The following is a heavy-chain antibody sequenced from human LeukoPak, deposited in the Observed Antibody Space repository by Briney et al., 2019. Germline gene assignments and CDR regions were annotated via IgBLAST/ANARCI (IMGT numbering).Heavy chain of an antibody. D-gene: IGHD2-15*01. CDR2: IYYSGST. CDR3: ARQVGCSGGSCQLHYYYMDV. Sequence: SETLSLTCTVSGGSISSSSYYWGWIRQPPGKGLEWIGSIYYSGSTYYNPSLKSRVTISVDTSKNQFSLKLSSVTAADTAVYYCARQVGCSGGSCQLHYYYMDVWGKGTTVTVSS. V-gene: IGHV4-39*01. CDR1: GGSISSSSYY. J-gene: IGHJ6*03.